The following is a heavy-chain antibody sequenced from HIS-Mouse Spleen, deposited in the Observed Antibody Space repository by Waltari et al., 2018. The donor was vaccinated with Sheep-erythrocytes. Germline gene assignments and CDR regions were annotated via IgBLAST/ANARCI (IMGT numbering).Heavy chain of an antibody. Sequence: QITLKESGPTLVKPTQTLTLTCTFSGFSPSTSGVGVGWIRQPPGKALEWLALIYWDDDKRYSPSLKSRLTITKDTSKNQVVLTMTNMDPVDTATYYCAHGETRFLEWSNWYFDLWGRGTLVTVSS. CDR1: GFSPSTSGVG. J-gene: IGHJ2*01. D-gene: IGHD3-3*01. CDR2: IYWDDDK. CDR3: AHGETRFLEWSNWYFDL. V-gene: IGHV2-5*02.